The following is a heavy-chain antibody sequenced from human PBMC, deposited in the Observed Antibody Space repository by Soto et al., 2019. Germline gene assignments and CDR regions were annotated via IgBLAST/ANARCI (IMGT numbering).Heavy chain of an antibody. J-gene: IGHJ4*02. Sequence: EVQLLESGGGLVQPGGSLRLSCAASGFTFSSYAMSWVRQAPGKGLEWVSAISGSGGSTYYADSVKGRFTISRDNSKNTLDLQMNSLRAEDTAVYYCAKEREAYSSGWYGGFDYWGQGTLVTVSS. V-gene: IGHV3-23*01. D-gene: IGHD6-19*01. CDR3: AKEREAYSSGWYGGFDY. CDR2: ISGSGGST. CDR1: GFTFSSYA.